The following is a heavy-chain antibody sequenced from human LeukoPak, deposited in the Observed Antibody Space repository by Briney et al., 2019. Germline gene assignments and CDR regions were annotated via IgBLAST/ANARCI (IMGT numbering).Heavy chain of an antibody. CDR2: ISSSSSYI. J-gene: IGHJ4*02. CDR1: GFTFSSYS. D-gene: IGHD3-22*01. V-gene: IGHV3-21*01. CDR3: ASIQYYYDSKGADY. Sequence: PGGCLRLSCAASGFTFSSYSMNWVRQAPGKGLEWVSSISSSSSYIYYADSVKGRFTISRDSAKNSLYLQMNSLRAEDTAVYYCASIQYYYDSKGADYWGQGTLVTVSS.